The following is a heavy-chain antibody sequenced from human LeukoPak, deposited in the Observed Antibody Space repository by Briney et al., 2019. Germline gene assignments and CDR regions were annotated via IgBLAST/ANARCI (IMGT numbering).Heavy chain of an antibody. V-gene: IGHV3-21*01. CDR2: ISSSSSDI. J-gene: IGHJ4*02. CDR3: ARAGSSSGRFDN. CDR1: KFTFSYYS. Sequence: GGSLRLSCVTSKFTFSYYSMNWVRQAPGKGLEWVSSISSSSSDIYYADSLKGRFTISRDNAKNSLCLQMNSLRAEDTAVYYCARAGSSSGRFDNWGQGTLVTVSA. D-gene: IGHD6-19*01.